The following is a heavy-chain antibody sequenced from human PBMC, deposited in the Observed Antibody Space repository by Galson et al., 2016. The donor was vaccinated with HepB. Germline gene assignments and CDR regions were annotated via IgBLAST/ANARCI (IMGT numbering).Heavy chain of an antibody. Sequence: SVKVSCKASGFSFTNYYIHWVRQAPGQRPEWMGIINPSGGSATYAQRLQGRVSMTRDTSTSTVYMDLSSLRSDDTAVYYCARDIGGRWYFDLWGRGTLVTVSS. V-gene: IGHV1-46*01. J-gene: IGHJ2*01. CDR1: GFSFTNYY. CDR3: ARDIGGRWYFDL. CDR2: INPSGGSA. D-gene: IGHD1-26*01.